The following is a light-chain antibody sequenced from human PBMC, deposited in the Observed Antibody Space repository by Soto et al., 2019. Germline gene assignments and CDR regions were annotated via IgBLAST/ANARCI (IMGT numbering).Light chain of an antibody. CDR1: QSVNSN. CDR3: QQYNNWPPLT. V-gene: IGKV3-15*01. Sequence: EIVVTQSPATLSVSPGERATLSCRASQSVNSNLAWYQQKPGQAPRLVIYGASTRATGIPARFSGSGSGTEFALTISSLQSEDFAVYYCQQYNNWPPLTFGGGTKVDIK. J-gene: IGKJ4*01. CDR2: GAS.